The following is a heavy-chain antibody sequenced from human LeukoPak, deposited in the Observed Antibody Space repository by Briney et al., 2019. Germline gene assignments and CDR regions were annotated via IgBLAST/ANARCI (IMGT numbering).Heavy chain of an antibody. CDR1: GFTFSNYI. J-gene: IGHJ4*02. D-gene: IGHD3-10*01. CDR3: ARESYYGSGSYLY. V-gene: IGHV3-21*01. CDR2: ISGSSTYR. Sequence: GGSLRLSCEASGFTFSNYIMNWVRQAPGKGLEWVSFISGSSTYRYYADSVRGRFTISRDDAKNSLYLQMNSLRAEDTAVYYCARESYYGSGSYLYWGQGTLVTVSS.